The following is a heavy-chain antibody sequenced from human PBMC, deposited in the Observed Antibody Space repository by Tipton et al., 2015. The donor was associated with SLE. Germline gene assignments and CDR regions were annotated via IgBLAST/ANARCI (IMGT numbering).Heavy chain of an antibody. CDR2: IIPIFGTA. Sequence: QSGPEVKKPGSSVKVSCKASGGTFSSYAISWVRQAPGQGLEWMGGIIPIFGTANYAQKFQGRVTITADESTSTAYMELRSLRSDDTAVYYCARVGHSGSSWDYWGQGTLVTVSS. J-gene: IGHJ4*02. CDR3: ARVGHSGSSWDY. CDR1: GGTFSSYA. D-gene: IGHD1-26*01. V-gene: IGHV1-69*01.